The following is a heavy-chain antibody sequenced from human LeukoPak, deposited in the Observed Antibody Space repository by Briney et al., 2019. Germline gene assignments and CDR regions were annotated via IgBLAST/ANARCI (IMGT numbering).Heavy chain of an antibody. CDR3: AKDRTSGLGCY. V-gene: IGHV3-30*02. Sequence: PGGSLRLSCAASGFTFSSYGMHWVPQAPGKGLEWVAFIRYDGSNKYYADSVKGRFTISRDNSKNTLYLQMNSLRAEDTAVYYCAKDRTSGLGCYWGQGTLVTVSS. J-gene: IGHJ4*02. CDR2: IRYDGSNK. CDR1: GFTFSSYG. D-gene: IGHD6-19*01.